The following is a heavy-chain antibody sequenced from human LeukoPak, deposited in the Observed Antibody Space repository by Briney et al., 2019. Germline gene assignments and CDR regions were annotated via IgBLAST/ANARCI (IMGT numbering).Heavy chain of an antibody. J-gene: IGHJ5*02. D-gene: IGHD6-6*01. V-gene: IGHV1-2*02. Sequence: ASVKVSCKASGYTVTGDFIHWVRQAPGQGLEWMGWINSDSGGTNYARKFQGRVTMTRDTSISTAYMELSSLRSDDTAVFYCARANIATRRGENWFDPWGQGTLVTVSS. CDR2: INSDSGGT. CDR1: GYTVTGDF. CDR3: ARANIATRRGENWFDP.